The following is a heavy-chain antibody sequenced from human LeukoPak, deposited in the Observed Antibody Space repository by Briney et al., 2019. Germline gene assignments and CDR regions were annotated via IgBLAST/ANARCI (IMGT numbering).Heavy chain of an antibody. CDR1: GFTFSTSW. J-gene: IGHJ4*02. CDR3: ARDPGSSSFDY. Sequence: GGPLSLFCAASGFTFSTSWMSWVRQAPGKGLEFVGKVNQDESVKNYVDSVKGRLTIARDNAKISLYLQMDSLRAEDTAHYYCARDPGSSSFDYWGQGTLVTVSS. CDR2: VNQDESVK. D-gene: IGHD6-13*01. V-gene: IGHV3-7*01.